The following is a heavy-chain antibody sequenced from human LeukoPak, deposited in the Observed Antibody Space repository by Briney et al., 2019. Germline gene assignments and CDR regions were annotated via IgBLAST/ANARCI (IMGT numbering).Heavy chain of an antibody. D-gene: IGHD1-26*01. V-gene: IGHV3-33*01. J-gene: IGHJ4*02. CDR3: ARDTVRATTWVDY. CDR2: IWYDGSNK. CDR1: GFTFSSCG. Sequence: GGSLRLSCAASGFTFSSCGMHWVRQAPGKGLEWVAVIWYDGSNKYYADSVKGRFTISRDNSKNTLYLQMNSLRAEDTAVYYCARDTVRATTWVDYWGQGTLVTVSS.